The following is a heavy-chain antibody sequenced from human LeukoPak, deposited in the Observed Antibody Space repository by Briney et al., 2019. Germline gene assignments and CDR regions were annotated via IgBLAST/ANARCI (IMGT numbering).Heavy chain of an antibody. CDR2: ISGSGGST. CDR3: AKIIAVVYDAFDI. Sequence: QTGGSLRLSCAASGFTFGSYAMSWVRQAPGKGLEWVSAISGSGGSTYYADSVKGRFTISRDNSKNTLYLQMNSLRAEDTAVYYCAKIIAVVYDAFDIWGQGTMVTVSS. D-gene: IGHD6-19*01. CDR1: GFTFGSYA. J-gene: IGHJ3*02. V-gene: IGHV3-23*01.